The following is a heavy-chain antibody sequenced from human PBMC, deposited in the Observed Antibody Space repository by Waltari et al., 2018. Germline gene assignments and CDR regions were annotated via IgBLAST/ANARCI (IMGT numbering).Heavy chain of an antibody. CDR3: ARYNIWSGYYYPDY. Sequence: EVQLLDSGGGLVQPGGSLRLSCVVSGFTFGSYAMSWVRQAPDNGLGWVSAITRSGDNTYYADSVKGRLTISRDNSKNTLYLQMNSLRAEDTAVYYCARYNIWSGYYYPDYWSQGTQVTVSS. V-gene: IGHV3-23*01. CDR2: ITRSGDNT. D-gene: IGHD3-3*01. CDR1: GFTFGSYA. J-gene: IGHJ4*02.